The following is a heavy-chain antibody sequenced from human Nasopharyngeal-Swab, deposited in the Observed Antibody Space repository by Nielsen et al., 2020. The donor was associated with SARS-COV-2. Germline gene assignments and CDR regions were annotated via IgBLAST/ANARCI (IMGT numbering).Heavy chain of an antibody. CDR2: ISYDGSNK. CDR1: GFTFSSYG. V-gene: IGHV3-30*03. CDR3: ARVGYCSGGSCYSIDY. Sequence: GGSLRLSCAASGFTFSSYGMHWVRQAPGKGLEWVAVISYDGSNKYYADSVKGRFTISRDNSKNTLYLQMNSLRAEDTAVYYCARVGYCSGGSCYSIDYWGQGTLVTVSS. J-gene: IGHJ4*02. D-gene: IGHD2-15*01.